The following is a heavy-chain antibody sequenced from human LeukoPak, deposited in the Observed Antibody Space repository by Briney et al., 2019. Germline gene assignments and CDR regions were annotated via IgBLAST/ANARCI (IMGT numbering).Heavy chain of an antibody. J-gene: IGHJ5*02. CDR2: IYGSGST. Sequence: ASETLSLTCTVSGGSVSSGNYYWSWIRQPPGKGLEWIGHIYGSGSTNYNPSLKSRVTLSVDTSKNQFSLKLSSVTAADTAVYYCAREGTSGTHLNWFDPWGQGTLVTVSS. V-gene: IGHV4-61*01. CDR1: GGSVSSGNYY. D-gene: IGHD1-1*01. CDR3: AREGTSGTHLNWFDP.